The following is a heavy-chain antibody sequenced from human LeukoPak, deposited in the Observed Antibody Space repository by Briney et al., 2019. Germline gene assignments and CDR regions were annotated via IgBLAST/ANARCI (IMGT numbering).Heavy chain of an antibody. Sequence: PSETLSLTCTVSGGSISSSSYYWGWIRQPPGKGLEWIGSIYYSGITYYNPSLKSRVTISVDTSKNQFSLKLSSVTAADTAVHYCARRDMTAVTAYAFDIWGQGTMVTVSS. CDR2: IYYSGIT. CDR3: ARRDMTAVTAYAFDI. CDR1: GGSISSSSYY. J-gene: IGHJ3*02. D-gene: IGHD4-11*01. V-gene: IGHV4-39*01.